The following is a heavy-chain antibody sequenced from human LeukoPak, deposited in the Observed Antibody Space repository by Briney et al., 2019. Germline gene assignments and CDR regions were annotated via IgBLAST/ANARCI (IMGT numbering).Heavy chain of an antibody. CDR1: GGSISSSSYY. CDR2: IYYSGST. V-gene: IGHV4-39*01. CDR3: ARRMYSSGWQDAFDI. J-gene: IGHJ3*02. Sequence: SETLSLTCTVSGGSISSSSYYWGWIRQPPGKGLEWIGSIYYSGSTYYNPSLKSRVTISVDTSKNQFSLKLSSVTAADTAVYYCARRMYSSGWQDAFDIWGQGTMVTVSS. D-gene: IGHD6-19*01.